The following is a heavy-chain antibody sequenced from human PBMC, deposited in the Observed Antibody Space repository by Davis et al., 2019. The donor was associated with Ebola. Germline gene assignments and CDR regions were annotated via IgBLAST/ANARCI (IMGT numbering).Heavy chain of an antibody. V-gene: IGHV2-5*02. Sequence: SGPTLVKPTQTLTLTCTFFGFSLTTSGEGVGWIGQPTAKALESLALSYWDDDKRYSPSLKSRLTITKDTSNNQVILTMTNMDPVDTATDYRVRRFLTRATDYGMDVWGQGTTVTVSS. D-gene: IGHD1-20*01. CDR2: SYWDDDK. CDR3: VRRFLTRATDYGMDV. J-gene: IGHJ6*02. CDR1: GFSLTTSGEG.